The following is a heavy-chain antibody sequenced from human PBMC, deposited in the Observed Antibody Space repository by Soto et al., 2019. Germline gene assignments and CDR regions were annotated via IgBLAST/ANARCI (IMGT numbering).Heavy chain of an antibody. CDR3: ARDYYGSGSYRSLLYYFDY. V-gene: IGHV6-1*01. Sequence: PSQTLSLTCAISGDSVSSNSAAWNWIRQSPSRGLEWLGRTYYRSKWYNDYAVSVKSRITINPDTSKSQFSLQLNSVTPEDTAVYYCARDYYGSGSYRSLLYYFDYWGQGTLVTVSS. CDR2: TYYRSKWYN. J-gene: IGHJ4*02. D-gene: IGHD3-10*01. CDR1: GDSVSSNSAA.